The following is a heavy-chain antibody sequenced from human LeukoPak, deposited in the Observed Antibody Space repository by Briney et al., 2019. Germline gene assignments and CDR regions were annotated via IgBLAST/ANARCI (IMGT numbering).Heavy chain of an antibody. V-gene: IGHV3-11*06. CDR3: ARLIEDDCIWGKYRYIDF. CDR1: GFTFSGHY. J-gene: IGHJ4*02. D-gene: IGHD3-16*02. CDR2: ISSSSTGS. Sequence: ESGGSLRLSCAASGFTFSGHYMIWIRQAPGKGLEWVSYISSSSTGSYTRYADSVKGRFTIFRDNAKNSLYMQMNSLRAEDTAVFYCARLIEDDCIWGKYRYIDFWGQGTLVTVSS.